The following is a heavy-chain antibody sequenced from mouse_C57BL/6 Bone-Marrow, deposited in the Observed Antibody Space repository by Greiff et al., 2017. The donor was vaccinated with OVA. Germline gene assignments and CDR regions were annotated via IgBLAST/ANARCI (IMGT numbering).Heavy chain of an antibody. CDR3: ARGITRRDFDV. J-gene: IGHJ1*03. D-gene: IGHD1-1*01. V-gene: IGHV1-76*01. Sequence: VQLQQSGAELVRPGASVKLSCKASGYTFTDYCINWVKQRPGQGLEWIARIYPGSGNTYYNEKFKGKATLTAEKSSSTAYMQLSSLTSEDSAVYFCARGITRRDFDVWGTGTTVTVSS. CDR2: IYPGSGNT. CDR1: GYTFTDYC.